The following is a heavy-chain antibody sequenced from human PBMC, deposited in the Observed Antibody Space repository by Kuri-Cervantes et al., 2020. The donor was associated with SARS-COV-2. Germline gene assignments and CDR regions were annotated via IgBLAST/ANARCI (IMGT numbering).Heavy chain of an antibody. CDR3: VRGGVIAAAGISEGMDV. CDR1: GFPLSGHW. J-gene: IGHJ6*02. V-gene: IGHV3-74*01. Sequence: GGSLRLSCEASGFPLSGHWIPWVRQAPGKGLVWVSGINPDGSYTNNEDSVKGRFTLSRDNAKNMLFLQMNSLRAEDTAVYYCVRGGVIAAAGISEGMDVWGQGTTVTVSS. D-gene: IGHD6-13*01. CDR2: INPDGSYT.